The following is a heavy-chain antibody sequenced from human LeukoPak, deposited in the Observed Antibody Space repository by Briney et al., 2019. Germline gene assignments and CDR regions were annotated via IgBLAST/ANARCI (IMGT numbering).Heavy chain of an antibody. Sequence: PGGSLRLSCAASGFTFSSYAMHWVRQAPGKGLEWVAVISYDGSNKYYADSVKGRFTISRDNSKNTLYLQMNSLRAEDTAVYYCARDTRLITMVRGVNKPLGAFDIWGQGTMVTVSS. CDR2: ISYDGSNK. D-gene: IGHD3-10*01. J-gene: IGHJ3*02. CDR3: ARDTRLITMVRGVNKPLGAFDI. CDR1: GFTFSSYA. V-gene: IGHV3-30*04.